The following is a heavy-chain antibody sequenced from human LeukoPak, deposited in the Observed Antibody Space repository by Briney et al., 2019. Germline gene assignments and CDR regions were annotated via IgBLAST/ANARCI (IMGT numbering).Heavy chain of an antibody. V-gene: IGHV3-11*01. Sequence: LSLTCTVSGGSISSYYWSWIRQAPGKGLEWVSYVSDSGSTIYYADSVKGRFTISRDNAKNSLYLQMNSLRAEDTAVYYCARDRLGDYDSSGYYDNWGQGTLVTVSS. CDR3: ARDRLGDYDSSGYYDN. CDR2: VSDSGSTI. D-gene: IGHD3-22*01. CDR1: GGSISSYY. J-gene: IGHJ4*02.